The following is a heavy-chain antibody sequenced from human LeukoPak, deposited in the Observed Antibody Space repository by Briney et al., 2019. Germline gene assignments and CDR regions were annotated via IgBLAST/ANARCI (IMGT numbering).Heavy chain of an antibody. V-gene: IGHV3-7*01. CDR2: IKADGSVK. Sequence: PGGSLRLSCAASEFTFSTFWMSWVRQAPGKGLEWVANIKADGSVKHYVDSMEGRFSISRDNARSSLYPQMNSLRAEDTAVYYCVRDSDYQRNSGGRYAHYDALDIWGHGTMVTVSS. CDR1: EFTFSTFW. J-gene: IGHJ3*02. CDR3: VRDSDYQRNSGGRYAHYDALDI. D-gene: IGHD2-21*01.